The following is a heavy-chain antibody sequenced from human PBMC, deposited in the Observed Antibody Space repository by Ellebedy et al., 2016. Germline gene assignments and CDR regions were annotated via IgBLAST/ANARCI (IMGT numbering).Heavy chain of an antibody. J-gene: IGHJ5*02. V-gene: IGHV1-3*01. Sequence: ASVKVSCKASGYIFTKFTMHWVRQAPGQRLEWMGWIKGGNGNTKYAEKFQGRVTITSDTSASTAYMELSSLRSEDTAVYYCAKDGCDLGDNWFDPWGQGTRVTVSS. D-gene: IGHD3-16*01. CDR1: GYIFTKFT. CDR2: IKGGNGNT. CDR3: AKDGCDLGDNWFDP.